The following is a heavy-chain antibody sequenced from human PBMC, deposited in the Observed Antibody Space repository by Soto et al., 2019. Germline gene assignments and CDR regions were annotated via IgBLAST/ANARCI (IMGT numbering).Heavy chain of an antibody. J-gene: IGHJ6*02. D-gene: IGHD6-6*01. CDR2: ISSSSSYI. CDR3: ARDIAARRYYYYYGMDV. Sequence: GGSLRLSCAASGFTFSSYSMNWVRQAPGKGLEWVSSISSSSSYIYYADSVKGRFTISRDNAKNSLYLQMNSLRAEDTAVYYCARDIAARRYYYYYGMDVWGQGTTVTVSS. CDR1: GFTFSSYS. V-gene: IGHV3-21*01.